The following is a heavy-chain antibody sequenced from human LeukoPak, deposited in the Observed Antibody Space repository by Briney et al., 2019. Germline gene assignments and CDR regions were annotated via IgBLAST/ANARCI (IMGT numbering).Heavy chain of an antibody. CDR2: ISAYNGNT. D-gene: IGHD3-3*01. Sequence: ASVKVSCKASGYTFTGYYMHWVRQAPGQGLEWMGWISAYNGNTNYAQKLQGRVTMTTDTSTSTAYMELRSLRSDDTAVYYCARGITIFGVVTTSRYGMDVWGQGTTVTVSS. CDR3: ARGITIFGVVTTSRYGMDV. CDR1: GYTFTGYY. J-gene: IGHJ6*02. V-gene: IGHV1-18*04.